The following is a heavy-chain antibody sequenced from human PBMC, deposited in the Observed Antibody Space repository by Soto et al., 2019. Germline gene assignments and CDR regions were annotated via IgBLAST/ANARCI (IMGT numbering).Heavy chain of an antibody. CDR1: GGTFSSYA. J-gene: IGHJ3*02. CDR2: IIPIFGTA. V-gene: IGHV1-69*13. CDR3: ASWVVGATTGAFDI. Sequence: ASVKVSCKASGGTFSSYAISWVRQAPGQGLEWMGGIIPIFGTANYAQKFQGRVTITADESTSTAYMELSSLRSEDTAVYYCASWVVGATTGAFDIWGQGTMVTVSS. D-gene: IGHD1-26*01.